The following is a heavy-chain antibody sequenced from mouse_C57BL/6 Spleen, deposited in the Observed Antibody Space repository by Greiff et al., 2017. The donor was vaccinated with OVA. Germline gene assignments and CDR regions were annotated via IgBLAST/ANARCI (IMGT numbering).Heavy chain of an antibody. CDR3: ARFGDITTVVATDY. CDR2: IHPNSGST. Sequence: VQLQQPGAELVKPGASVKLSCKASGYTFTSYWMHWVKQRPGQGLEWIGMIHPNSGSTNYNEKFKSKATLTVDKSSSTAYMQLSSLTSEDSAVYYCARFGDITTVVATDYWGQGTTLTVSS. J-gene: IGHJ2*01. V-gene: IGHV1-64*01. CDR1: GYTFTSYW. D-gene: IGHD1-1*01.